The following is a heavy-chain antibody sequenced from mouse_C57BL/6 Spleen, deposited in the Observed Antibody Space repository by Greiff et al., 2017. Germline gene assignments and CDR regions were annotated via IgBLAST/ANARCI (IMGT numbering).Heavy chain of an antibody. D-gene: IGHD1-1*01. Sequence: QVQLQQSGAELVRPGASVKLSCKASGYTFTDYYINWVKQRPGQGLEWIARISPGRGNTYYNEKFKGKATLTAEKSSSTAYMQLSSLTSEDSAVYFCARSPPLYYYGSIAYWGQGTLVTVSA. V-gene: IGHV1-76*01. CDR1: GYTFTDYY. CDR3: ARSPPLYYYGSIAY. J-gene: IGHJ3*01. CDR2: ISPGRGNT.